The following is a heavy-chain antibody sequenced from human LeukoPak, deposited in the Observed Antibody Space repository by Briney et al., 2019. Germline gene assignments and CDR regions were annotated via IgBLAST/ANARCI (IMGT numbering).Heavy chain of an antibody. D-gene: IGHD3-10*01. CDR1: VFTFSSYR. Sequence: GGSLRLSCAASVFTFSSYRMNWVRQAPGKGLEWVSSISSSSSSIYYADSVKGRFTISRDNAKNSLYLQMNSLRAEDTAVYYCARDGYYYNAMDVWGQGTTVTVSS. CDR2: ISSSSSSI. V-gene: IGHV3-21*01. J-gene: IGHJ6*02. CDR3: ARDGYYYNAMDV.